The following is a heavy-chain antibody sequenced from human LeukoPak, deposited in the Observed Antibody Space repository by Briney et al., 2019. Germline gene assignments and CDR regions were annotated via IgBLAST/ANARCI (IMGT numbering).Heavy chain of an antibody. CDR1: GGSISSGGYS. CDR2: IYHSGST. J-gene: IGHJ4*02. D-gene: IGHD3-10*01. CDR3: ARGPRLYGSGSYFRY. Sequence: SETLSLTCAVSGGSISSGGYSWSWIRQPPGKGLEWIGYIYHSGSTYYNPSLKSRVTISVDRSKNQFSLKLSSVTAADTAVYYCARGPRLYGSGSYFRYWGQGTLVTVSS. V-gene: IGHV4-30-2*01.